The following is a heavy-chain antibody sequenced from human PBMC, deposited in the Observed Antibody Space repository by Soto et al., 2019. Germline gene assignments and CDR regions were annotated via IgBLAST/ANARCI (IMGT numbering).Heavy chain of an antibody. CDR2: ISAYNGNT. J-gene: IGHJ4*02. CDR1: GYTFTSYG. CDR3: AGEDRAVAGTTGRGFDY. V-gene: IGHV1-18*01. Sequence: ASVKVSCKASGYTFTSYGISWVRQAPGQGLEWMGWISAYNGNTNYAQKLQGRVTMNTDTSTSTAYMELRRLRSDDTAVYYGAGEDRAVAGTTGRGFDYWGQGTLVTVSS. D-gene: IGHD6-19*01.